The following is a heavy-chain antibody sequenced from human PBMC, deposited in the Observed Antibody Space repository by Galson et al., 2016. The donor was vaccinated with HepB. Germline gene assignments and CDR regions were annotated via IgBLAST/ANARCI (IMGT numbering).Heavy chain of an antibody. CDR1: GDSLTDSF. V-gene: IGHV4-59*12. CDR3: ATDVLPWRTFDS. CDR2: IYHNRNT. D-gene: IGHD5-12*01. J-gene: IGHJ4*02. Sequence: SETLSLTCTVSGDSLTDSFWSFIRQAPGKGLEWIGFIYHNRNTHYNPSLKSRVSIPIDKSQNQFSLKLTSVTAADTAVYYCATDVLPWRTFDSWGQGTHVSVSS.